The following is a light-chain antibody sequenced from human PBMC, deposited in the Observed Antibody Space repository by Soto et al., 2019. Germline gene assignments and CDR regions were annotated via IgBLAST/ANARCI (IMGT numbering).Light chain of an antibody. Sequence: EIVLTQSPVTLSLSPGEIATLSCRASRSFASSYLGCYQQKPGQAPRLLIHAASTRATGIPDRFTGSGSPTDFTLTISRLEPKDSAVYYCQQYDSSPPYTFGQGTKLEIK. CDR2: AAS. CDR3: QQYDSSPPYT. CDR1: RSFASSY. J-gene: IGKJ2*01. V-gene: IGKV3-20*01.